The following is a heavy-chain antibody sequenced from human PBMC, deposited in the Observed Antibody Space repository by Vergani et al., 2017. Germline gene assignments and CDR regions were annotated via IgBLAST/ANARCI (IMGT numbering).Heavy chain of an antibody. V-gene: IGHV4-61*02. Sequence: QVQLQESGPGLVKPSQTLSLTCTVSGGSISSGSYYWSWIRQPAGKGLEWIGRIYTSGSTNYNPSLKSRVTISVDTSKNQFSLKLSSVTAADTAVYYCARAIAAAGPYFDYWGQGTLVTVSS. CDR1: GGSISSGSYY. D-gene: IGHD6-13*01. CDR2: IYTSGST. J-gene: IGHJ4*02. CDR3: ARAIAAAGPYFDY.